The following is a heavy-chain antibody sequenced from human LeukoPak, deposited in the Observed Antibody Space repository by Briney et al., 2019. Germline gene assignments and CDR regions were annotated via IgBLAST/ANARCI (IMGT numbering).Heavy chain of an antibody. CDR3: ARRDGYCSSTSCYADYYYGMDV. D-gene: IGHD2-2*01. Sequence: GESLKISCKGSGYNFTSYWIGWVRQLPGNGLEWMGIIYPGDYDTTYSPSFQGQVTISADKSISTAYLQWSSLKASDTAMYYCARRDGYCSSTSCYADYYYGMDVWGQGTTVTVSS. J-gene: IGHJ6*02. CDR1: GYNFTSYW. V-gene: IGHV5-51*01. CDR2: IYPGDYDT.